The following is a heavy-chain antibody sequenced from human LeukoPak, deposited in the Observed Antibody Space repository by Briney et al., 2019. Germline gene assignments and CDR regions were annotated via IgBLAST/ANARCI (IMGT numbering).Heavy chain of an antibody. J-gene: IGHJ4*02. V-gene: IGHV4-4*02. Sequence: PSETLSLTCAVSGGSVSHSNWWTWVRQSPGQGLEWIGEVHPSEGTNYNPSLKSRVTISLDKSKNQFSLKLSSVTAADTAVYYCTRRGAGYEPIDYWGQGTLVTVSS. CDR2: VHPSEGT. CDR3: TRRGAGYEPIDY. CDR1: GGSVSHSNW. D-gene: IGHD3-3*01.